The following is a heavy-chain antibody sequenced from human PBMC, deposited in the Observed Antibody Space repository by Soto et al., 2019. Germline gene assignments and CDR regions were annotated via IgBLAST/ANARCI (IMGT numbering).Heavy chain of an antibody. CDR3: ARDVTAMEALYHYDT. CDR1: GGTLNTYT. J-gene: IGHJ5*02. V-gene: IGHV1-69*08. Sequence: QLQLVQSGAAVKKPGSSVKGSCKASGGTLNTYTISWVRQAPGQGLEWMGSILPFLGRTNYAKKFQGRVTITADQSTSTMELSGLRSEDTALYFCARDVTAMEALYHYDTWGQGTLVTVSS. D-gene: IGHD5-18*01. CDR2: ILPFLGRT.